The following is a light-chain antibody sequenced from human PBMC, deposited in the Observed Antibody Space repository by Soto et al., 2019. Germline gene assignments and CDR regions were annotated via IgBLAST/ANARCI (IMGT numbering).Light chain of an antibody. CDR1: QSVSSNY. V-gene: IGKV3-20*01. CDR2: GAS. Sequence: EIVLTQSPGTLYLSPGERATLSCRASQSVSSNYLAWYQQKTGQAPRLLIYGASSRATGIPDRFSGSGSGTDFTLTISRLEPEDFAVYYCQQYGSSPPITFGQGTRLDIK. CDR3: QQYGSSPPIT. J-gene: IGKJ5*01.